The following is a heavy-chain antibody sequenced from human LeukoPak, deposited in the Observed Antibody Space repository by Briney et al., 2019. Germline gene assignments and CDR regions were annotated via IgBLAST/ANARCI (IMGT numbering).Heavy chain of an antibody. V-gene: IGHV3-48*04. D-gene: IGHD4-11*01. CDR1: GYTFKHYM. J-gene: IGHJ4*02. CDR2: ICITGAPI. CDR3: ARVRLPIRLQSPLTD. Sequence: GGSLRLSCAPSGYTFKHYMMNWVRQAPGKGLEWGSYICITGAPISSPDSVTARFTISRDNPNNSLFLQMPSLRAEDTAVYSCARVRLPIRLQSPLTDWGQGPLVTVSS.